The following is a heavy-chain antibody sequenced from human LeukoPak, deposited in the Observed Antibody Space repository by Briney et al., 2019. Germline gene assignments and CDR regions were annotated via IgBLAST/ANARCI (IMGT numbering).Heavy chain of an antibody. Sequence: PPETLSLTCAVYGGSFSGYYWSWIRQPPGKGLEWIGEINHSGSTNYNPSLKSRVTISVDTSKNQFSLKLSSVTAADTAVYYCARVGYDFWSGPSNWFDPWGQGTLVTVSS. J-gene: IGHJ5*02. CDR3: ARVGYDFWSGPSNWFDP. CDR1: GGSFSGYY. V-gene: IGHV4-34*01. CDR2: INHSGST. D-gene: IGHD3-3*01.